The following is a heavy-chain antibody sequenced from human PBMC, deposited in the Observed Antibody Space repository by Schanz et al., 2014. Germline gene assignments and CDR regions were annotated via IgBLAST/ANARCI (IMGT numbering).Heavy chain of an antibody. CDR3: VRDTDYHFDY. J-gene: IGHJ4*02. CDR2: ISGDGTTT. V-gene: IGHV3-74*01. Sequence: EVQLVESGGGLVQPGGSLRLSCAASGFTFSVYWMHWVRQPPGKGLVSVSRISGDGTTTSYADSVKGRFTISRDNAKNPLYLQMYSLRAEDTAVYYCVRDTDYHFDYWGQGTLVTVSS. CDR1: GFTFSVYW. D-gene: IGHD4-17*01.